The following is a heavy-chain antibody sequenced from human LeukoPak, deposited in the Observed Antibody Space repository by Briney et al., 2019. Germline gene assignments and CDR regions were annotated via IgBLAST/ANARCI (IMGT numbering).Heavy chain of an antibody. CDR2: ISYDGSNK. CDR3: AKSGTGLFDY. CDR1: GFTFSSYG. V-gene: IGHV3-30*18. J-gene: IGHJ4*02. Sequence: GGSLSLSCAASGFTFSSYGMHWVRQAPGKGLEWVAVISYDGSNKYYADSVKGRFTISRDNSKNTLYLQMNSLRAEDTAVYYCAKSGTGLFDYWGQGTLVTVSS. D-gene: IGHD2-8*02.